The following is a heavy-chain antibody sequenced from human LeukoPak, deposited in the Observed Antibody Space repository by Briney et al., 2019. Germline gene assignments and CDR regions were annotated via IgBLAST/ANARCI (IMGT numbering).Heavy chain of an antibody. CDR2: IKQDGSEK. J-gene: IGHJ4*02. CDR3: TRSPDGVDY. V-gene: IGHV3-7*01. Sequence: GGSLRLSCAASGFTFSNYWMTWVRQAPGKGPEWVANIKQDGSEKYYLDSVKGRFTISRDNAKNSLYLEMNSLRAEDTAVYYCTRSPDGVDYWGQGTLVTVSS. D-gene: IGHD3-10*01. CDR1: GFTFSNYW.